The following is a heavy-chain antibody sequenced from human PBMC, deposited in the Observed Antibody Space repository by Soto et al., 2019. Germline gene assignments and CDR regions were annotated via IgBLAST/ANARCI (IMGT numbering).Heavy chain of an antibody. CDR3: ASPDVVMNY. Sequence: GGSLRLSCVASGLPLRSYAMNWVRQAPGKGLEWISSITRSSVTTYYADSVKGRFTISRDNAKNSLFLQMDSLTSDDTAVYYCASPDVVMNYWGRGTLVTVSS. D-gene: IGHD2-15*01. CDR2: ITRSSVTT. V-gene: IGHV3-48*01. CDR1: GLPLRSYA. J-gene: IGHJ4*02.